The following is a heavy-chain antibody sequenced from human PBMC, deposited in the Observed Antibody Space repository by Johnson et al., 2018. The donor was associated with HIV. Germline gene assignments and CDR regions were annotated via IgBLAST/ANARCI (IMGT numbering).Heavy chain of an antibody. V-gene: IGHV3-30-3*01. CDR3: ARDGLEVDAFDI. CDR1: GFTFSNYA. D-gene: IGHD3-3*01. J-gene: IGHJ3*02. CDR2: ISSDGSIK. Sequence: VQLVESGGGVVQPGRSLRLSCAASGFTFSNYAMYWVRQAPGKGLECVAVISSDGSIKYYADSVKGRFTISRDNSKNTLYLQMNSLRAEDTAVYYWARDGLEVDAFDIWGQGTMVTVSS.